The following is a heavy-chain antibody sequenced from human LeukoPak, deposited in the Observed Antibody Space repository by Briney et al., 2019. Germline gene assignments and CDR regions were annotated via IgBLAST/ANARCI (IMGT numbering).Heavy chain of an antibody. CDR3: ASSRIGDDAFDI. CDR2: IYYSGST. V-gene: IGHV4-59*01. Sequence: PSETLSLTCTVSGGSISSYYWSSIRQPPGKGLEWIGYIYYSGSTNYNPSLKSRVTISVDTSKNQFSLKLSSVTAADTAVYYCASSRIGDDAFDIWGQGTMVTVSS. CDR1: GGSISSYY. D-gene: IGHD3-16*01. J-gene: IGHJ3*02.